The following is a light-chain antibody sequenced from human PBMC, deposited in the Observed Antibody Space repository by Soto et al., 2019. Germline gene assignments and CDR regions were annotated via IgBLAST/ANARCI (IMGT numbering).Light chain of an antibody. Sequence: EIVVTQSPATLSASPGERVTLSCRASQFASSRLAWYQQRPGQVPRLLIYGTSTRALGISARFSGSGSGTEFTLTISGLQSEDFAVYYCQEYFQWPPGMFGRGTAVDIK. CDR1: QFASSR. J-gene: IGKJ1*01. CDR3: QEYFQWPPGM. V-gene: IGKV3-15*01. CDR2: GTS.